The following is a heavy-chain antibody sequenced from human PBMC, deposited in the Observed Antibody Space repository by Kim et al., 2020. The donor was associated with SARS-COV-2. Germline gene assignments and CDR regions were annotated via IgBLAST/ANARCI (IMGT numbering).Heavy chain of an antibody. CDR3: ARDIVSTGVFDF. D-gene: IGHD5-12*01. V-gene: IGHV1-18*01. Sequence: ASVKVSCKASGYRFSSHGINWVRQAPGQGLEWMGWISTYTGDTNYAQKFQGRVSMTTETSTSTASMEPRSLRSDDTAVYYCARDIVSTGVFDFWGQGTRVTVSS. CDR1: GYRFSSHG. CDR2: ISTYTGDT. J-gene: IGHJ4*02.